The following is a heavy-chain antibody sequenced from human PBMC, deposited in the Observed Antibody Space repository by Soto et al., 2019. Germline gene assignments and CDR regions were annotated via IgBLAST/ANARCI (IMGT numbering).Heavy chain of an antibody. D-gene: IGHD3-10*01. J-gene: IGHJ4*02. V-gene: IGHV3-23*01. CDR1: GFTFGSRA. Sequence: GGSLRLSCVASGFTFGSRAMSWVRQAPGEGLEWVSTITDSGGDTKYADSVRGRFTISRANSKNTLFLQMSSLRAEDSAVYYCARGSKESYPGSRVFDFWGRGTLVTVSS. CDR3: ARGSKESYPGSRVFDF. CDR2: ITDSGGDT.